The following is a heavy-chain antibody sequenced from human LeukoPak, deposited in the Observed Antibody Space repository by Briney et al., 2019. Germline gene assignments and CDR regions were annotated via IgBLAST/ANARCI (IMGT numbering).Heavy chain of an antibody. Sequence: GGSLRLSCAASGFTFSSYAMHWVRQAPGKGLEWVAVISYDGSNKYYADSVKGRFTVSRDNSKNTLYLQMNSLRAEDTAVYYCARDWGYSGSLDYWGQGTLVTVSS. CDR1: GFTFSSYA. V-gene: IGHV3-30-3*01. CDR3: ARDWGYSGSLDY. CDR2: ISYDGSNK. D-gene: IGHD1-26*01. J-gene: IGHJ4*02.